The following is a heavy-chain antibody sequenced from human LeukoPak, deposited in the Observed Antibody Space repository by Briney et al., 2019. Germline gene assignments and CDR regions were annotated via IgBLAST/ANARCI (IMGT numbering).Heavy chain of an antibody. D-gene: IGHD2-2*01. CDR3: ARGGDSTSCYCRYYFDY. CDR2: ISAYNGNT. CDR1: GYTFTSYG. Sequence: ASVKVSCKASGYTFTSYGISWVRQAPGQGLEWMGWISAYNGNTNYAQKLQGRVTMTTDTSTSTAYMELRSLRSDDTAVYYCARGGDSTSCYCRYYFDYWGQGTLVTVSS. J-gene: IGHJ4*02. V-gene: IGHV1-18*01.